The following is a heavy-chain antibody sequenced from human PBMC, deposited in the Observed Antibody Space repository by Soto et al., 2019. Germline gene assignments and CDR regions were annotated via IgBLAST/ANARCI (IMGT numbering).Heavy chain of an antibody. CDR1: GYTFTGYY. CDR2: INAGNGNT. D-gene: IGHD2-2*01. V-gene: IGHV1-3*01. CDR3: ARGMGDCSSTSCYPEYVQH. J-gene: IGHJ1*01. Sequence: ASVKVSCKASGYTFTGYYMHWVRQAPGQGLEWMGWINAGNGNTKYSQKFQGRVTITRDTSASTAYMELSSLRSEDTAVYYCARGMGDCSSTSCYPEYVQHWGQGTLVTVSS.